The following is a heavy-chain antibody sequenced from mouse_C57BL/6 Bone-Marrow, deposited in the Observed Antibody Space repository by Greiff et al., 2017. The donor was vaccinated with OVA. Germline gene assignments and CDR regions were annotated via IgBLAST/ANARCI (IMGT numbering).Heavy chain of an antibody. CDR1: GFTFTDYY. J-gene: IGHJ4*01. CDR2: ISNKANGYTT. D-gene: IGHD1-1*01. Sequence: EVQGVEPGGGLVQPGGSLSLSCAASGFTFTDYYMSWVRQPPGKALEWLGFISNKANGYTTEYSVTVKGRFTISRDNSQSILYVQMNALRAEDRATYYCASLYYGCSYGGYAMDYWGQGTSVTVSS. CDR3: ASLYYGCSYGGYAMDY. V-gene: IGHV7-3*01.